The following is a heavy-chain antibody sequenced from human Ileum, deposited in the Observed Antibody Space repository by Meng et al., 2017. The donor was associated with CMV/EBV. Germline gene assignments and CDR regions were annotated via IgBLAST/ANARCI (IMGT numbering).Heavy chain of an antibody. CDR2: IYWNDDK. D-gene: IGHD2-2*01. V-gene: IGHV2-5*01. CDR1: SGVG. Sequence: SGVGVGWIRPPPGKALEWLALIYWNDDKRYSPSLKSRLTITKDTSKNQVVLTMTNMDPVDTATYYCALQTLGYCSSTSCLNWFDPWGQGTLVTVSS. CDR3: ALQTLGYCSSTSCLNWFDP. J-gene: IGHJ5*02.